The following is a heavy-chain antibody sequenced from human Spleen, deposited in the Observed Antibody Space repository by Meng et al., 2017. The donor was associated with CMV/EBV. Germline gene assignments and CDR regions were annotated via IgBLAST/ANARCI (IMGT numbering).Heavy chain of an antibody. D-gene: IGHD6-13*01. CDR2: ISAYNGNT. CDR1: GYTFTSYG. V-gene: IGHV1-18*01. Sequence: ASVKVSCKASGYTFTSYGISWVRQAPGQGLEWMGWISAYNGNTNYAQKLQGRVTMTRDTSISTAYMELSRLRSDDTAVYYCARVRIAAGGMDVWGQGTTVTVSS. J-gene: IGHJ6*02. CDR3: ARVRIAAGGMDV.